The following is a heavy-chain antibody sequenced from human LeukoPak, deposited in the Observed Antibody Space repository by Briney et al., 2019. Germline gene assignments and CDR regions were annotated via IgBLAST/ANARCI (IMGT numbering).Heavy chain of an antibody. Sequence: KSSETLSLTCAVYGGSFSGYYWSWIRQPPGKGLEWIGEINHSGSTNYNPSLKSRVTISVDTSKNQFSLKLSSVTAADTAVYYCARGDYVWGSSHNFDYWGQGTLVTVSS. V-gene: IGHV4-34*01. CDR3: ARGDYVWGSSHNFDY. D-gene: IGHD3-16*01. CDR2: INHSGST. J-gene: IGHJ4*02. CDR1: GGSFSGYY.